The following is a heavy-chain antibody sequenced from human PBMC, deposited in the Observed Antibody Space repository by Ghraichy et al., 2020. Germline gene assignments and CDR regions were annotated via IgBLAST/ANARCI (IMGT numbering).Heavy chain of an antibody. Sequence: SETLSLTCTVSGGFISSSSYYWGWIRQSPGKGLEWIGSNSGSTYYNPSLKSRVTISVDTSKNQFSLKVRSVTAADTAVYNCASSGSSLGEYYFDYWGQGTLVTVSS. D-gene: IGHD1-26*01. CDR3: ASSGSSLGEYYFDY. J-gene: IGHJ4*02. CDR2: NSGST. V-gene: IGHV4-39*01. CDR1: GGFISSSSYY.